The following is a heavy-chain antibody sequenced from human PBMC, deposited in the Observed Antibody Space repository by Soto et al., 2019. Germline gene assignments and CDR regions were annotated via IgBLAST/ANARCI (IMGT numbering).Heavy chain of an antibody. CDR2: IYYSGST. D-gene: IGHD1-26*01. Sequence: SETLSLTCTVSGGPISSYYWSWIRQPPGKGLEWIGYIYYSGSTNYNPSLKSRVTISVDTSKNQFSLKLSSVTAADTAVYYCARGDYRLDYWGQGTLVTVSS. CDR1: GGPISSYY. V-gene: IGHV4-59*01. CDR3: ARGDYRLDY. J-gene: IGHJ4*02.